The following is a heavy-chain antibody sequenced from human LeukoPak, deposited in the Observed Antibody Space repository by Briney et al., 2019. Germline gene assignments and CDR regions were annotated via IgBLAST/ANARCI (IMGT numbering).Heavy chain of an antibody. V-gene: IGHV3-23*01. D-gene: IGHD3-10*01. J-gene: IGHJ4*02. CDR2: ISGSGGST. CDR1: GFTFSSYG. CDR3: AKDRARMVRGVTMGY. Sequence: PGGSLRLSCAASGFTFSSYGMHWVRQAPGKGLEWVSAISGSGGSTYYADSVKGRFTISRDNSKNTLYLQMNSLRAEDTAVYYCAKDRARMVRGVTMGYWGQGTLVTVSS.